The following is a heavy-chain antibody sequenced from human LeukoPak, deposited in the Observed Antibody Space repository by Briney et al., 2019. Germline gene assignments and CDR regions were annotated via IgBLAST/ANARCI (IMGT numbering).Heavy chain of an antibody. Sequence: PSETLSLTCTVSGGSISSYYWSWIRQPPGKGLEWIGYIYYSGSTNYNPSLKSRVTISVDTSKNQFSLKLSSVTAADTAVYYRARALTAAGGDIWGQGTMVTVSS. CDR3: ARALTAAGGDI. V-gene: IGHV4-59*01. CDR1: GGSISSYY. J-gene: IGHJ3*02. CDR2: IYYSGST. D-gene: IGHD6-13*01.